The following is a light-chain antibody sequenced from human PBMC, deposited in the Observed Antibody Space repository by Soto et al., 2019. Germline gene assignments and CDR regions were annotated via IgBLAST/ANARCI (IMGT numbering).Light chain of an antibody. CDR2: GAF. J-gene: IGKJ1*01. Sequence: EIVLTQSPATLSLSPGERATLSCGASQSVSSSYLAWYQQKPGLAPRLLIYGAFNRATGIPARFSGSGSGTEFTLTISSVQSEDFAVYYCQQYNNWLQTFGQGTKVDSK. CDR3: QQYNNWLQT. CDR1: QSVSSSY. V-gene: IGKV3D-15*01.